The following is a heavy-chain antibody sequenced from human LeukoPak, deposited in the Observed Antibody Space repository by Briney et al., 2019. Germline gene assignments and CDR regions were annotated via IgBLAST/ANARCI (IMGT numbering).Heavy chain of an antibody. CDR3: ASAHGGSGYDRPFDY. D-gene: IGHD5-12*01. CDR2: IDSSATTT. V-gene: IGHV3-48*03. Sequence: GGSLRLSCTASRFYFSTYDMHWVRQVPGKGLEWISYIDSSATTTYYAGSVQGRFTISRDNAKNSLYLQMRSLRVEDTAFYYCASAHGGSGYDRPFDYWGQGTLVIVSS. J-gene: IGHJ4*02. CDR1: RFYFSTYD.